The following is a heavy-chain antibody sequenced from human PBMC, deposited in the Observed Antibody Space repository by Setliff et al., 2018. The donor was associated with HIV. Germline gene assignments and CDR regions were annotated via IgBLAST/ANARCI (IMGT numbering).Heavy chain of an antibody. CDR2: VIPIFGTA. Sequence: GASVKVSCKASGDTFNSYAISWVRRAPGQGLEWMGGVIPIFGTANYAQKFQGRVTITADESTSTAYMELSSLRSEDTAVYYCAKGGYYDSTGYYYYYLYYLDEWGKGTTVTVSS. V-gene: IGHV1-69*13. J-gene: IGHJ6*03. CDR1: GDTFNSYA. D-gene: IGHD3-22*01. CDR3: AKGGYYDSTGYYYYYLYYLDE.